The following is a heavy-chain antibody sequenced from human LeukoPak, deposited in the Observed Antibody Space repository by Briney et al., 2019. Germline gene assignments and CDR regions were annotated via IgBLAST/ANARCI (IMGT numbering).Heavy chain of an antibody. J-gene: IGHJ3*02. CDR1: GYSISSGYY. CDR2: IYHSGST. V-gene: IGHV4-38-2*02. Sequence: MSSETLSLTCTVSGYSISSGYYWGWIRQPPGKGLEWIGSIYHSGSTYYNPSLKSRVTISVDTSKNQFSLKLSSVTAADTAAYYCARQARFRWLQVRNAFDIWGQGTMVTVSS. D-gene: IGHD5-24*01. CDR3: ARQARFRWLQVRNAFDI.